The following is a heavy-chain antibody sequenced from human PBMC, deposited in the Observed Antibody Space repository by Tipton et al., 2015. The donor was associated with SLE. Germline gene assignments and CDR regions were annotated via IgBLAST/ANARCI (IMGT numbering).Heavy chain of an antibody. CDR1: GGSLSSYY. Sequence: TLSLTCTVSGGSLSSYYWSWIRQPPGKGLEWIGYISYSGSTNYNPSLKSRVTISVDTSKNQFSLKLSSVTAADTAVYYCTRSGEYSSGYPDAFDIWGQGTMVTVSS. V-gene: IGHV4-59*01. D-gene: IGHD3-22*01. CDR2: ISYSGST. J-gene: IGHJ3*02. CDR3: TRSGEYSSGYPDAFDI.